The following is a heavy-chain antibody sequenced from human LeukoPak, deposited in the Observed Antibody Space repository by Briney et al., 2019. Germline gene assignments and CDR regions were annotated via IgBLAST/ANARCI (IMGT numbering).Heavy chain of an antibody. Sequence: GGSLRLSCAASGFTFSDYYMSWIRQAPGKGLEWVSYISSSGSTIYYADSVKGRFTISRDNAKNSLYLQMSSLRAEDTAVYYCARDPVRLGELSLYRSESSWGQGTLVTVSS. CDR3: ARDPVRLGELSLYRSESS. CDR2: ISSSGSTI. V-gene: IGHV3-11*01. CDR1: GFTFSDYY. D-gene: IGHD3-16*02. J-gene: IGHJ5*02.